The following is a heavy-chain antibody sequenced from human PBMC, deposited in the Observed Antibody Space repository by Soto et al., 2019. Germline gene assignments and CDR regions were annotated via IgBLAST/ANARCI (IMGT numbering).Heavy chain of an antibody. CDR3: ARDPKDSSGFLGFDP. CDR1: GYTFTGYY. J-gene: IGHJ5*02. D-gene: IGHD3-22*01. CDR2: INPNSGGK. V-gene: IGHV1-2*04. Sequence: GASVKVSCKASGYTFTGYYMHWVRQAPGQGREWMGWINPNSGGKNYAQKFQGWVTMTRDTSISTAYMELSRLRSDDKAVSYCARDPKDSSGFLGFDPWGQGTLVTVSS.